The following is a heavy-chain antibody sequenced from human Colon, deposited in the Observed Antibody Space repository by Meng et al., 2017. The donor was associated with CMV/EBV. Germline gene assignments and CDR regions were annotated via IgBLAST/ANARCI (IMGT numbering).Heavy chain of an antibody. D-gene: IGHD6-13*01. V-gene: IGHV3-21*01. J-gene: IGHJ3*02. CDR1: GFTFSSYS. CDR2: ISSSSSYI. Sequence: GGSLRLSWAAAGFTFSSYSMNWVRQAPGKGLEWVSSISSSSSYIYYVDSVKGRFTISRDNAKNSLYLQMNSLRAEDTAVYYCARDRDSSSSVDAFDIWGQGTMVTVSS. CDR3: ARDRDSSSSVDAFDI.